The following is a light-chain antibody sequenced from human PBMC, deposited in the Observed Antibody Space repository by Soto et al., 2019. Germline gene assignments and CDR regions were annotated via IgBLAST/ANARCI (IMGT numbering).Light chain of an antibody. CDR1: QSVSSY. CDR2: DAS. Sequence: EIVLTQSPATLSLSPGERATLSCRASQSVSSYLAWYQQKPGQAPRLLIYDASNRATGIPARFSGSGSGTDFTLTISSLEPEDFATYYCQQYNSYSSWTFGQGTKVEIK. V-gene: IGKV3-11*01. CDR3: QQYNSYSSWT. J-gene: IGKJ1*01.